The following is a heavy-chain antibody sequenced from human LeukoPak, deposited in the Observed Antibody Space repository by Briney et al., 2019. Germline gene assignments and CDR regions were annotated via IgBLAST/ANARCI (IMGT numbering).Heavy chain of an antibody. Sequence: PGGSLRLSCAASGFTFSCYWMSWVRQAPGKGLEWVANIKEDGSEIYYVDSVKGRFTISRDNAKNSLYLQMNSLRADDTATYYCARDRYAVVPFDYWGQGTLVTVSS. CDR3: ARDRYAVVPFDY. J-gene: IGHJ4*02. CDR2: IKEDGSEI. V-gene: IGHV3-7*01. CDR1: GFTFSCYW. D-gene: IGHD2-8*01.